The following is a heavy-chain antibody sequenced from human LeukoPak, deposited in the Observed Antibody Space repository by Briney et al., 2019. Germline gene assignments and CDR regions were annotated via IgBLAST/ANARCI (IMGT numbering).Heavy chain of an antibody. Sequence: GRSLRLSCGASGFTFSSYGMHWVRLAPGKGLEWVAVVSYDGSNKHYADSVKGRFTISRDNSKNTLYLEMNSLRAEDTAVYYCAKSASGGYYFDYWGQGTLVTVSS. J-gene: IGHJ4*02. D-gene: IGHD1-26*01. CDR3: AKSASGGYYFDY. CDR1: GFTFSSYG. CDR2: VSYDGSNK. V-gene: IGHV3-30*18.